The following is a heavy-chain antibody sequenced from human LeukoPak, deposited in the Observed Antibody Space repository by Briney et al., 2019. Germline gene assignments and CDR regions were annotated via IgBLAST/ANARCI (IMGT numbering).Heavy chain of an antibody. CDR2: IIPIFGTA. J-gene: IGHJ1*01. Sequence: SVKVSCKASGGTFSSYAISWVRQAPGQGLEWMGGIIPIFGTANYAQKFQGRVTITADESTSTAYMELSSLRSEDTAVYYCARHMSSSWYVGAEYFQHWGQGTLVTVSS. CDR1: GGTFSSYA. D-gene: IGHD6-13*01. V-gene: IGHV1-69*13. CDR3: ARHMSSSWYVGAEYFQH.